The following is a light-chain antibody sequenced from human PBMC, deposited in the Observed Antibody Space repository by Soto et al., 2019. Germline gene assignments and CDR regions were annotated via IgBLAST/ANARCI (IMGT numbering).Light chain of an antibody. CDR2: AAS. J-gene: IGKJ1*01. CDR3: QQANSFPRT. Sequence: DIQMTQSPRSVSASVGDRVTITCRASQDISRYLAWYQQKPGKAPKLLISAASSLQSGVPSRFSGSGSGTDFTLTISSLQAEDFATYYCQQANSFPRTFGQGTKVEIK. CDR1: QDISRY. V-gene: IGKV1D-12*01.